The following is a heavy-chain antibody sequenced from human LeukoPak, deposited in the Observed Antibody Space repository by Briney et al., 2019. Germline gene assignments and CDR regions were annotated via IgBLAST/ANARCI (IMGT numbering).Heavy chain of an antibody. Sequence: SETLSLTCTVSGGSISSYYWSWIRQPPGTGLEWIGYIYYSGSTNYNPSLKSRVTISVDTSKNQFSLKLSSVTAADTAVYYCARVSGYYDILTGYNWFDPWGQGTLVTVSS. V-gene: IGHV4-59*01. CDR1: GGSISSYY. D-gene: IGHD3-9*01. CDR3: ARVSGYYDILTGYNWFDP. J-gene: IGHJ5*02. CDR2: IYYSGST.